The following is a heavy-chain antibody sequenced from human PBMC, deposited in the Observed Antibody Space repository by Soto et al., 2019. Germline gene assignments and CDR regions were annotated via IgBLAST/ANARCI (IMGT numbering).Heavy chain of an antibody. CDR2: IYYSGST. Sequence: SETLSLTCTVSGGSISSGDYYWSWIRQPPGKGLEWIGYIYYSGSTYYNPSLKSRVTISVDTSKNQFSLKLSSVTAADTAVYYCARERSNYDYYSYHGMDVWGQGTTVTVSS. CDR1: GGSISSGDYY. V-gene: IGHV4-30-4*01. D-gene: IGHD4-4*01. J-gene: IGHJ6*02. CDR3: ARERSNYDYYSYHGMDV.